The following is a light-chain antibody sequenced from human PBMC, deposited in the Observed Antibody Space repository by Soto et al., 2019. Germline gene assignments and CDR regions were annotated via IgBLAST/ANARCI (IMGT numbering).Light chain of an antibody. CDR3: LQNYNYPRT. Sequence: AIQMTQSPSSLSASVGDRVTITCRASQGIRNDLAWYQQKPGKAPKLLIYAASSLQSGVPSRFSGSGSGTDFTLTISSLQPEDFATDYCLQNYNYPRTFGQGTKVEI. J-gene: IGKJ1*01. V-gene: IGKV1-6*01. CDR1: QGIRND. CDR2: AAS.